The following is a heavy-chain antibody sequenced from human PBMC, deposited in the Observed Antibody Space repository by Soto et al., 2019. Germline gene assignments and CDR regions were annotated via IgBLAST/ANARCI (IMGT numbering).Heavy chain of an antibody. CDR1: GGSISSSSYY. J-gene: IGHJ4*02. CDR2: IYYSGST. Sequence: SETLSLTCTVSGGSISSSSYYWGWIRQPPXKGLEWIGSIYYSGSTYYNPSLKSRXXXXXXTXKNQFSLKLSSVTAADTAVYYCASIVDTAMVMRDYFDYWGQGTLVTVSS. V-gene: IGHV4-39*01. D-gene: IGHD5-18*01. CDR3: ASIVDTAMVMRDYFDY.